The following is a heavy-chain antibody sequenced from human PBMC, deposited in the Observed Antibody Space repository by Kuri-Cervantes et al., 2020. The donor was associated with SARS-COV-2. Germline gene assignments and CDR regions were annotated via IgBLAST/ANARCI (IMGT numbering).Heavy chain of an antibody. V-gene: IGHV1-58*02. Sequence: SVKVSCKASGFTFTSSAMQWVRQARGQRLEWIGWIVVGSGNTNYAQKFQERVTITRDMSTSTAYMELSSLRSEDTAVYYCAAGRTYGSSWRGGYFDLWGRGTLVTVSS. CDR1: GFTFTSSA. CDR3: AAGRTYGSSWRGGYFDL. D-gene: IGHD6-13*01. CDR2: IVVGSGNT. J-gene: IGHJ2*01.